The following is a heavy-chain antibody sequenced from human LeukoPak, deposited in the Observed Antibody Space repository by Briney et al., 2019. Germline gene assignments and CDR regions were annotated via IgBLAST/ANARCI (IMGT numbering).Heavy chain of an antibody. Sequence: GESLKISCKGSGYSFTSYWISWVRQMPGKGLEWMGRIDPSDSYTNYGPSFQGHVTISADKSISTAYLQWSSLKASDTAMYYCARHDPQLVTSDYWGQGTLVTVSS. J-gene: IGHJ4*02. CDR2: IDPSDSYT. V-gene: IGHV5-10-1*01. CDR3: ARHDPQLVTSDY. D-gene: IGHD2-21*02. CDR1: GYSFTSYW.